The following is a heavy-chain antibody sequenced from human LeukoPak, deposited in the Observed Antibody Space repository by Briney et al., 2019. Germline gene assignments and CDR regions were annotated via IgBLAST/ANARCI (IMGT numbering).Heavy chain of an antibody. CDR2: ISSSSSYI. CDR3: ARPQGEQWLVNAFDI. V-gene: IGHV3-21*01. Sequence: PGGSLRLSCAASGFTFSSYSMNWVRQAPGEGLEWVSSISSSSSYIYYADSVKGRFTISRDNAKNSLYLQMNSLRAEDTAVYYCARPQGEQWLVNAFDIWGQGTMVTVSS. J-gene: IGHJ3*02. CDR1: GFTFSSYS. D-gene: IGHD6-19*01.